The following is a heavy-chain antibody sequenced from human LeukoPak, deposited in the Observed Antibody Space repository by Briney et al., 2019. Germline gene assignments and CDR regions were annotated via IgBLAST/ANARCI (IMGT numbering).Heavy chain of an antibody. Sequence: GGSLRLSCAASGFTFSDYYMSWIRQAPGKGLEWVSYISSSGSTIYYADSVKGRFTISRDNAKNSLYLQMNSLRAEDTAVYYCARDHFRYCSSTSCPEGGLDYWGQGTLVTVSS. D-gene: IGHD2-2*01. CDR1: GFTFSDYY. CDR3: ARDHFRYCSSTSCPEGGLDY. V-gene: IGHV3-11*04. CDR2: ISSSGSTI. J-gene: IGHJ4*02.